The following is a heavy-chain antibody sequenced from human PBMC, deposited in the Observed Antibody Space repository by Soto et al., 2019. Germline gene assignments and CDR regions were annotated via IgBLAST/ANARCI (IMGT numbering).Heavy chain of an antibody. J-gene: IGHJ4*02. V-gene: IGHV4-30-2*01. CDR1: GGSISSGGYS. CDR2: IYHSGST. Sequence: SETMSVTCAVAGGSISSGGYSWSWIRQPPGKGLEWIGYIYHSGSTYYNPSLKSRVTISVDRSKNQFSLKLSSVTAADTAVYYCVRVPDYWGQGTLVTVSS. CDR3: VRVPDY.